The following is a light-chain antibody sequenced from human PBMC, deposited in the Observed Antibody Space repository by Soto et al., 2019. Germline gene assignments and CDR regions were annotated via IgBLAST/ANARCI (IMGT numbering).Light chain of an antibody. CDR3: QQCGTPPLT. J-gene: IGKJ4*01. Sequence: EVVLTQSPGTLSLSPGEGATLSCRASQSVGNIYLAWYQQKPGQAPRLLFYDASSRATGIPDRFSASGSGTDLTLTNSRLEPEDVAVYYCQQCGTPPLTFGEGTKVQIK. CDR2: DAS. CDR1: QSVGNIY. V-gene: IGKV3-20*01.